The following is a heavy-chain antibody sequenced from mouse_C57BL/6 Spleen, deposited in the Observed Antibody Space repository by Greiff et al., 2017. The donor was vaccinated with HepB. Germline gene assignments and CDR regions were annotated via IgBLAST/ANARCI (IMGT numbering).Heavy chain of an antibody. CDR1: YTFTDYYM. Sequence: VQRVESGPELVKPGASVKMSCKASGYTFTDYYMHWVKQKPGKGLEWIGEIYPGSGNTYYNEKFKGKATLTADTSSSTAYMQLSSLTSEDSAVYFCAREDYFDYWGQGTTLTVSS. V-gene: IGHV1-83*01. CDR3: REDYFDY. J-gene: IGHJ2*01. CDR2: YPGSGNTY.